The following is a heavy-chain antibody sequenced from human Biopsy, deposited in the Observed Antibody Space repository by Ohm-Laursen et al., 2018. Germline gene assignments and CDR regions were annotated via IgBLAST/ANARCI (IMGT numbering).Heavy chain of an antibody. V-gene: IGHV1-2*02. CDR2: VNPNSGAT. CDR1: GGTFSSYD. D-gene: IGHD3-10*01. CDR3: ARDRMTDVFGGPTRTDVFDS. Sequence: ASVKVSCKASGGTFSSYDISWLRQAPGQGLEWMGWVNPNSGATNSAENFRDRVTLTRDTSISAVYIELRRLKSDDAAVYYCARDRMTDVFGGPTRTDVFDSWGQGTPVTVSS. J-gene: IGHJ4*02.